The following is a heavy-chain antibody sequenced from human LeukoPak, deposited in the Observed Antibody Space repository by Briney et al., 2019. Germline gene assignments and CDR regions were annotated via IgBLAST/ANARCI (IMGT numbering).Heavy chain of an antibody. CDR1: GYTFTGYY. D-gene: IGHD3-9*01. CDR3: ARVLRYYDILSKPFDY. CDR2: INPNSGGT. V-gene: IGHV1-2*02. Sequence: ASVKVSCKASGYTFTGYYIHWVRQAPGHGLEWMGWINPNSGGTNYAQKFQGRVTLTRDTSINTAYMELSRLRSDDTAVYYCARVLRYYDILSKPFDYWGQGTLVTVSS. J-gene: IGHJ4*02.